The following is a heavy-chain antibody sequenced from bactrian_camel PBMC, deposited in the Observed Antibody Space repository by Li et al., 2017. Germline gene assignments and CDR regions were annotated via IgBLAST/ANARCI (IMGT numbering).Heavy chain of an antibody. CDR1: GFIFSSRY. CDR2: IYTGGGSA. CDR3: ATDPRAYGGACVRQMRAPGYSSASAL. V-gene: IGHV3S20*01. Sequence: VESGGGLVQPGGSLRLSCAASGFIFSSRYMTWVRQAPGKGLEWVSSIYTGGGSAVYADSVKGRFTISKDNAKNTLYLQIDSLKPEDTAMYICATDPRAYGGACVRQMRAPGYSSASALWGQGTQVTVS. D-gene: IGHD6*01. J-gene: IGHJ4*01.